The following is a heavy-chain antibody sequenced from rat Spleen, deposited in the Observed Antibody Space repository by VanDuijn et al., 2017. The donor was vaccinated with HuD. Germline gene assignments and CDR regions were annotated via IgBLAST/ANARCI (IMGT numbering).Heavy chain of an antibody. D-gene: IGHD1-7*01. Sequence: EVQLVESGGGLVQPGSSLKLSCAASGFTFSDYTMAWVRQSPKKGLEWVAAMTYDVSSTYYRDSVKGRFTISRDNAKSTLYLQVDSLRSDDTATYYCARPDYGYPFAYWGQGTLVTVSS. CDR3: ARPDYGYPFAY. CDR2: MTYDVSST. V-gene: IGHV5-7*01. J-gene: IGHJ3*01. CDR1: GFTFSDYT.